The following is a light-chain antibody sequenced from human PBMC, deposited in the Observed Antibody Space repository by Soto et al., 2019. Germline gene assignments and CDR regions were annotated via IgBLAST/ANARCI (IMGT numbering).Light chain of an antibody. CDR3: LQDYNYPFT. CDR1: QSISSY. CDR2: AAS. J-gene: IGKJ3*01. V-gene: IGKV1-6*01. Sequence: IPITQSPSSMCPSVGDRVTLPCRASQSISSYLNWYQQKPGKAPKLLIYAASSLQSGVPSRFSGSGSGTDFTLTISSLQPEDFATYYCLQDYNYPFTFGPGTKVDIK.